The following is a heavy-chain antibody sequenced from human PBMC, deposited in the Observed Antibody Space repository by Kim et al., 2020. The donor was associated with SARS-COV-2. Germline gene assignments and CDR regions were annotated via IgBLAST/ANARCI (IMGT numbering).Heavy chain of an antibody. CDR1: GGSISSGGYY. D-gene: IGHD3-10*01. CDR3: ARTIMVRGVNDAFDI. J-gene: IGHJ3*02. V-gene: IGHV4-31*03. Sequence: SETLSLTCTVSGGSISSGGYYWSWIRQHPGKGLEWIGYIYYSGSTYYNPSLKSRVTISVDTSKNQFSLKLSSVTAADTAVYYCARTIMVRGVNDAFDIWGQGTMVTVSS. CDR2: IYYSGST.